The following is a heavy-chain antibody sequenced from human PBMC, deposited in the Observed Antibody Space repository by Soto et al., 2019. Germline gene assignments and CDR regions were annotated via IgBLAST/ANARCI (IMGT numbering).Heavy chain of an antibody. CDR3: AITAMINRDSSTSFDY. CDR2: IKSKSDGETA. J-gene: IGHJ4*02. CDR1: GLTFSNVW. D-gene: IGHD5-18*01. Sequence: PGGSLRLSCAASGLTFSNVWMTWVRQAPGKGLEWVGHIKSKSDGETADVAAPVKARFTISRDDSKNTVFLEMSSLKSEDTALYYCAITAMINRDSSTSFDYWGRGTQVTVSS. V-gene: IGHV3-15*01.